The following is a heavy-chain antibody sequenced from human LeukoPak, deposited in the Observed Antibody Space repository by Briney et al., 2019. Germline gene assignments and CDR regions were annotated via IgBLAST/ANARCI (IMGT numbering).Heavy chain of an antibody. J-gene: IGHJ3*01. D-gene: IGHD2-8*01. Sequence: GGSLRLSCAASGFTLSNYNMNWVRQAPGKGLEWVSSISGSSSYLFFADSVKGRFTISRDNTKSSLYLQMNSLRAEDTAVYYCAKDKHCNNGVCHRTFDVWGQGTWITVSS. V-gene: IGHV3-21*01. CDR1: GFTLSNYN. CDR2: ISGSSSYL. CDR3: AKDKHCNNGVCHRTFDV.